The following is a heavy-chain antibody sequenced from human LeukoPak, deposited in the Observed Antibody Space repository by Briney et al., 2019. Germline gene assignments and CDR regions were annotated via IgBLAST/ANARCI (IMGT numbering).Heavy chain of an antibody. Sequence: GASVKVSCKASGYTFTSYGISWVRQAPGQGLEWMGWISAYNGNTNYAQKLQGRVTMTTDTSTSTAYMELRSLRSDDTAVYYCARANYDILTGLRFDPWGQGTLVTVSS. J-gene: IGHJ5*02. CDR2: ISAYNGNT. CDR1: GYTFTSYG. D-gene: IGHD3-9*01. V-gene: IGHV1-18*01. CDR3: ARANYDILTGLRFDP.